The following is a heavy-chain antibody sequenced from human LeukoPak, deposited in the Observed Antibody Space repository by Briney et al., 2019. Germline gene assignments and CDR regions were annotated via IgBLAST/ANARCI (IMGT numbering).Heavy chain of an antibody. D-gene: IGHD3-22*01. V-gene: IGHV1-8*01. CDR1: GYTFTSYD. J-gene: IGHJ4*02. CDR3: ARSYDSSGSSDY. CDR2: MNPNSGNT. Sequence: ASVKVSGKASGYTFTSYDINWVRQATGQGLEWMGWMNPNSGNTGYAQKFQGRVTMTRNTSISTAYMELSSLRSEDTAVYYCARSYDSSGSSDYWGQGTLVTVSS.